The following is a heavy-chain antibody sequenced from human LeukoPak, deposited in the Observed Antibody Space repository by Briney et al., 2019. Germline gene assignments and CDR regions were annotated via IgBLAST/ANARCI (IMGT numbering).Heavy chain of an antibody. CDR1: GFSLGTGGMC. V-gene: IGHV2-70*20. Sequence: SGPALGNPTETLTLTRTFSGFSLGTGGMCVSWVREPPGKALELLAHNDWYDDKYYSTALKTKLTISKDTSKNQVVLTMTNMDPVDTATYYCARTPALRFFDYWGQGTLVTVSS. J-gene: IGHJ4*02. CDR3: ARTPALRFFDY. CDR2: NDWYDDK.